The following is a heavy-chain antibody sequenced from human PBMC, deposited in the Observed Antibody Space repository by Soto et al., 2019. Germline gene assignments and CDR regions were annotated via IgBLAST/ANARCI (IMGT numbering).Heavy chain of an antibody. CDR2: ISPYNGNT. J-gene: IGHJ4*02. D-gene: IGHD3-3*01. CDR1: GYFFTSYC. CDR3: ARDFGSDLSAPGAVFDY. V-gene: IGHV1-18*04. Sequence: ASVKVSCKSSGYFFTSYCITWVRQAPGQGLECMGWISPYNGNTKYAQNFQGRVTMTTDTSTSTAYMEVRRLRSDDPAVYYCARDFGSDLSAPGAVFDYWGQGTLVTVSS.